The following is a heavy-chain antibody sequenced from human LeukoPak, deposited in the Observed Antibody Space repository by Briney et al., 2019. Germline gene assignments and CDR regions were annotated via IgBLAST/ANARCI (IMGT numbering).Heavy chain of an antibody. CDR1: GGSISSSSYY. V-gene: IGHV4-39*01. Sequence: SETLSPTCTVSGGSISSSSYYWGWIRQPPGKGLEWIGSIYYSGSTYYNPSLKSRVTISVDTSKNQFSLKLSSVTAADTAVYYCAKAYGAFDYWGQGTLVTVSS. CDR3: AKAYGAFDY. J-gene: IGHJ4*02. CDR2: IYYSGST. D-gene: IGHD4-17*01.